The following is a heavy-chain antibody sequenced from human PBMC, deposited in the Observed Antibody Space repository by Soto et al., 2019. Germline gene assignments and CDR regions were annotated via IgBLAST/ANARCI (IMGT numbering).Heavy chain of an antibody. D-gene: IGHD2-15*01. CDR2: IIPIFGTA. V-gene: IGHV1-69*13. J-gene: IGHJ4*02. CDR1: GGTFSSYA. Sequence: ASVKVSCKASGGTFSSYAISWVRQASGQGLEWMGGIIPIFGTANYAQKFQGRVTITADESTSTAYMELSSLRSEDTAVYYCARDLSGEGYFDYWGQGTLVTVSS. CDR3: ARDLSGEGYFDY.